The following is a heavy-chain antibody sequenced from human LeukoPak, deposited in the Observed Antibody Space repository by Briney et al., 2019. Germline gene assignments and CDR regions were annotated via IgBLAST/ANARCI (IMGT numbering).Heavy chain of an antibody. CDR3: ARGVAATEDY. V-gene: IGHV4-34*01. J-gene: IGHJ4*02. CDR1: GGSFNGDY. CDR2: INRSGST. D-gene: IGHD1-26*01. Sequence: SETLSLTCAVYGGSFNGDYWSWVRQPPGKGLEWIAEINRSGSTNYNPSLKSRIAISMDTSKNQFSLRLSSVTAADTAVYYCARGVAATEDYWGQGTLVTVSS.